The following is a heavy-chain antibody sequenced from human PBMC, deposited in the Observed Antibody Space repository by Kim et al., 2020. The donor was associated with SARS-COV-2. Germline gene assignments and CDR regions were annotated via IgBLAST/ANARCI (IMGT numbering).Heavy chain of an antibody. D-gene: IGHD1-20*01. Sequence: YAQKFQGRVTLTRNTTISTAYMELSSLRSEDTAVYYCARVFNSLNWYFDLWGRGTLVTVSS. J-gene: IGHJ2*01. CDR3: ARVFNSLNWYFDL. V-gene: IGHV1-8*01.